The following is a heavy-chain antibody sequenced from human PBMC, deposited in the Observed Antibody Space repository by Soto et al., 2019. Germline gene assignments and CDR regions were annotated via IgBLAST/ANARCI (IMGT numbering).Heavy chain of an antibody. Sequence: PGGSLRLSCAASGFTVSSNYMSWVRQAPGKGLEWVSVIYSGGSTYFADSVKDRFSISRDNSKNTLHLQMNSLRAEDTAVYYCAREGRPWGQGTLVPVSS. CDR1: GFTVSSNY. CDR3: AREGRP. J-gene: IGHJ5*02. D-gene: IGHD2-15*01. V-gene: IGHV3-66*01. CDR2: IYSGGST.